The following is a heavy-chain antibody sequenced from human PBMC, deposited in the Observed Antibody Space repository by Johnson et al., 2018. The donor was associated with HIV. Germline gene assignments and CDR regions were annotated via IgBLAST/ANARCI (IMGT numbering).Heavy chain of an antibody. CDR2: IGSAGDT. V-gene: IGHV3-13*01. D-gene: IGHD4-23*01. CDR1: RFTFSDYD. CDR3: ARGPSVVTLHAFDL. J-gene: IGHJ3*01. Sequence: VQLVESGGGLVQPGGSLRLSCAASRFTFSDYDMHWVRQATGDGLEWVSAIGSAGDTYYPGSVKGRFTISRENAKNSLYLQMNSLRAGDTAVYYCARGPSVVTLHAFDLWGQGTLVTVSS.